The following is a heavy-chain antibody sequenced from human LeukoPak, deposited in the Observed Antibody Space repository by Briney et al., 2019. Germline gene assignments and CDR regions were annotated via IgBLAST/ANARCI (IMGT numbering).Heavy chain of an antibody. CDR1: GFTFSTFW. Sequence: GGSLRLSCAASGFTFSTFWMHWVRQAPGKGLVWVSHIKSDGSSTSYADSVKGRFTISRDNAKNTLYLQMNSLGAEDTAVYYCARGGSPPEALGDTFDIWGQGTMVTVSS. D-gene: IGHD1-26*01. J-gene: IGHJ3*02. CDR2: IKSDGSST. V-gene: IGHV3-74*01. CDR3: ARGGSPPEALGDTFDI.